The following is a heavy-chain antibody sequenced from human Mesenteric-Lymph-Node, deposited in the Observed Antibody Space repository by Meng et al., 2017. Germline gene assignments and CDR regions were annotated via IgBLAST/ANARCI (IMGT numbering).Heavy chain of an antibody. D-gene: IGHD2-2*01. CDR1: GFTVSSNY. V-gene: IGHV3-66*02. CDR2: IYSGGST. J-gene: IGHJ3*02. Sequence: GGSLRLSCAASGFTVSSNYMSWVRQAPGKGLEWVSVIYSGGSTYYADSVKGRFTISRDNSKNTLYLQMNSLRAEDTAVYYCARRYCSSTSCYDAFDIWGQGTMVTVSS. CDR3: ARRYCSSTSCYDAFDI.